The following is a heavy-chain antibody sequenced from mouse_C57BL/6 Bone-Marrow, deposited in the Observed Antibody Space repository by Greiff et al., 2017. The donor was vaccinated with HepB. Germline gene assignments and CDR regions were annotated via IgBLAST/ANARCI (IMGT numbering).Heavy chain of an antibody. Sequence: DVQLQESGGDLVKPGGSLKLSCAASGFTFSSYGMSWVRQTPDKRLEWVATISSGGSYTYYPDSVKGRFTISRDNAKNTLYLQMSSLKSEDTAMYYCARQGRLRRRGFAYWGQGTLVTVSA. CDR3: ARQGRLRRRGFAY. CDR2: ISSGGSYT. J-gene: IGHJ3*01. V-gene: IGHV5-6*01. D-gene: IGHD2-4*01. CDR1: GFTFSSYG.